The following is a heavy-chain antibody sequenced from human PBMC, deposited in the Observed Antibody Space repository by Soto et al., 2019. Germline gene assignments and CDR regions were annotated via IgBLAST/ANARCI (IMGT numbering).Heavy chain of an antibody. CDR2: IIPIFGTA. CDR3: AGSGEEYSYGFYYYGMDV. CDR1: GGTFSSYA. Sequence: ASVKVSCKASGGTFSSYAISWARQAPGQGLEWMGGIIPIFGTANYAQKFQGRVTITADESTSTAYMELSSLRSEDTAVYYCAGSGEEYSYGFYYYGMDVWGQGTTVTVSS. D-gene: IGHD5-18*01. J-gene: IGHJ6*02. V-gene: IGHV1-69*13.